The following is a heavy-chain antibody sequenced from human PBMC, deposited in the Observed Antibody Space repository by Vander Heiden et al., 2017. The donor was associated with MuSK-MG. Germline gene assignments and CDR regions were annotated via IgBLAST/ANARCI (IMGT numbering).Heavy chain of an antibody. CDR1: GGSFSGYY. Sequence: QVQLQQWGAGLLKPSETLSLTCAVYGGSFSGYYWSWIRQPTGKGLEWIGEINHSGSTNYNPSLKSRVTISVDTSKNQFSMKLSSVTAADTGVYYCAREQNAPDYWGQGTLVTVSS. CDR2: INHSGST. J-gene: IGHJ4*02. D-gene: IGHD2-2*01. CDR3: AREQNAPDY. V-gene: IGHV4-34*01.